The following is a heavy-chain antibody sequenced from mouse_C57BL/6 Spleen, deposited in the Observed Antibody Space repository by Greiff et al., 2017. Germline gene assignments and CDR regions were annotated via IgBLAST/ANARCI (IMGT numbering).Heavy chain of an antibody. CDR1: GYSITSGYY. D-gene: IGHD1-1*01. V-gene: IGHV3-6*01. CDR3: ARDRGLLLSFDY. J-gene: IGHJ2*01. CDR2: ISYDGSN. Sequence: VQLKESGPGLVKPSQSLSLTCPVTGYSITSGYYWNWIRQFPGNKLEWMGYISYDGSNNYNPSLKNRISITRDTSKNQFFLKLNSVTTEDTATYYCARDRGLLLSFDYWGQGTTLTVSS.